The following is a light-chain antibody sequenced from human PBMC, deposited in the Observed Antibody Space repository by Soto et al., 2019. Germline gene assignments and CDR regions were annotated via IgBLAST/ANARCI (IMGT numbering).Light chain of an antibody. V-gene: IGLV2-8*01. CDR3: SSYAGNTNYV. J-gene: IGLJ1*01. CDR2: EVS. Sequence: QSALTQPPSASGSPGQSVTISCTGTSSDVGNYNYVSWYQQHPGKAPKLMIYEVSKRPSGVPDRFSGSKSGNTAPLTVAGLHDDDEDDYYCSSYAGNTNYVFGTGTKLTVL. CDR1: SSDVGNYNY.